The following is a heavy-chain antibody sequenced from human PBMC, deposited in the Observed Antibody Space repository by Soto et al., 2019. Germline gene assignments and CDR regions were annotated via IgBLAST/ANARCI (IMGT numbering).Heavy chain of an antibody. D-gene: IGHD3-22*01. CDR2: INHSGGT. CDR3: ARGSVDTVDSSGFYDY. V-gene: IGHV4-34*01. J-gene: IGHJ4*02. Sequence: LETLSFTCAVYGGSFSAYYWSWIRQPPGKGLEWIGEINHSGGTSYNPSLKSRVTISVDTSKSQFSLKLTSVTAADRAVYYCARGSVDTVDSSGFYDYSGQGTPVTVSS. CDR1: GGSFSAYY.